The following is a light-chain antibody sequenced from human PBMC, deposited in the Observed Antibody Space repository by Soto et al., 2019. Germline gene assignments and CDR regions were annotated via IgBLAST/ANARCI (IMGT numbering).Light chain of an antibody. CDR3: GTWDSSLSGIV. V-gene: IGLV1-51*01. J-gene: IGLJ7*01. Sequence: QSVLTQPPSVSAAPGQKVTISCSGSSSNIGSNYVSWYQQLPGTAPKVLIYDDSKRPSGIPDRFSGSKSGTSATLGITGLQTGDEANYYCGTWDSSLSGIVFGGGTQLTVL. CDR1: SSNIGSNY. CDR2: DDS.